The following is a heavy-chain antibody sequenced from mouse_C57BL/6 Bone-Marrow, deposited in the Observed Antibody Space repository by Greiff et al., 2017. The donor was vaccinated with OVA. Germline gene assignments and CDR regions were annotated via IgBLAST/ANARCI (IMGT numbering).Heavy chain of an antibody. J-gene: IGHJ2*01. CDR3: ARDGRGKLDY. CDR1: GFTFSSYA. Sequence: EVQLVESGGGLVKPGGSLKLSCAASGFTFSSYAMPWVRQTPEQRLEWVATISAGGGYTYYPDNVKGRFTISRDNAKNNLYLQMSHLKSEDTAMYYCARDGRGKLDYWGQGTTLTVSS. V-gene: IGHV5-4*01. CDR2: ISAGGGYT. D-gene: IGHD1-1*01.